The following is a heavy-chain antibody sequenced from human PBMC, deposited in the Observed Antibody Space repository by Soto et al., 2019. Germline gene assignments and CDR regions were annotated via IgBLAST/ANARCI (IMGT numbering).Heavy chain of an antibody. Sequence: QIQLVQSGGEVKKPGASVKVSCKSSGYKFISHSFTWVRQAPGQGLEWMGRISAYNGNTNYAQKLQGRVTMTTDTSTNTAYMELRSLRSDDTAVYYCARGAFCGGAPGCRDMDVWGQGTTVTVSS. V-gene: IGHV1-18*01. J-gene: IGHJ6*02. D-gene: IGHD2-21*01. CDR3: ARGAFCGGAPGCRDMDV. CDR2: ISAYNGNT. CDR1: GYKFISHS.